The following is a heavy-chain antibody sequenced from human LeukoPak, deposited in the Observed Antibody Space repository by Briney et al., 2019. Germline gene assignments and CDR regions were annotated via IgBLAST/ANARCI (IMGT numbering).Heavy chain of an antibody. D-gene: IGHD2-8*01. CDR1: GGSISGYY. J-gene: IGHJ4*02. CDR3: ARVALSPPLMAGFPHYFNY. CDR2: IHYSGST. V-gene: IGHV4-59*08. Sequence: PSETLSLTCAVSGGSISGYYWSWIRQPPGKGPEWIGYIHYSGSTDYSPSLKSRVTISADTSKNQFSLKVRSVTAADTAVYYCARVALSPPLMAGFPHYFNYWGQGTLVTVSS.